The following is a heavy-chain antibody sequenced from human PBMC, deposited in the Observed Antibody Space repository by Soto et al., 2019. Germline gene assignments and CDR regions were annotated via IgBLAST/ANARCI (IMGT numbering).Heavy chain of an antibody. V-gene: IGHV1-2*06. CDR2: MNIDTGGT. CDR1: GSRFTTYY. D-gene: IGHD5-18*01. Sequence: ASVKVSCKASGSRFTTYYIHWVRQAPGQGLEWMGRMNIDTGGTTYAQKFQGRVTMTRDTSISTAYMEVSSVKSDDTAMYYCARDGNFAFRGYSFAFDLWGQGTLVTVSS. J-gene: IGHJ4*02. CDR3: ARDGNFAFRGYSFAFDL.